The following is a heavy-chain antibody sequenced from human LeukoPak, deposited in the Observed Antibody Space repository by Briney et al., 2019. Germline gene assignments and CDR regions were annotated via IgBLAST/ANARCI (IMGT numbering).Heavy chain of an antibody. Sequence: SETLSLSCTVSGGSISSYYWSWIRQPPGKGLEWIGYIYYSGSTNYNPSLKSRVTISVDTSKNQFSLKLSSVTAADTAVYYCAREPFINFGVVIMVGFDYWGQGTLVTVSS. CDR3: AREPFINFGVVIMVGFDY. CDR1: GGSISSYY. CDR2: IYYSGST. D-gene: IGHD3-3*01. V-gene: IGHV4-59*12. J-gene: IGHJ4*02.